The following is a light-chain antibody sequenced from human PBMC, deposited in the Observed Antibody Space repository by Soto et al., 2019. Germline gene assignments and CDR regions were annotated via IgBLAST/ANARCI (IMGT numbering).Light chain of an antibody. Sequence: QSVLTQPPSASGSPGQSVTISCTGTSSDVGGYNYVSWYQQHPGKAPKLMIYEVSKRSSGVPDRFSGSKSGNTASLTVSGLQAEDEADYYCSSYAGSNNLGVFGTGTKLTVL. J-gene: IGLJ1*01. V-gene: IGLV2-8*01. CDR2: EVS. CDR3: SSYAGSNNLGV. CDR1: SSDVGGYNY.